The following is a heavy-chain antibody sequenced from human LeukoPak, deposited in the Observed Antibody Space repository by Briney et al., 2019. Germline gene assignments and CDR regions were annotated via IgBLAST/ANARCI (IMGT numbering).Heavy chain of an antibody. CDR3: ARGPLVRLPSSFDP. Sequence: ASVKVSCKASGYTFTSYDINWVRQATGQGLEWMGWMNPNSGNTGSAQRFQGRVTMTRDASRSTAYMELSSLTSEDTAVYYCARGPLVRLPSSFDPWGQGTLVTVSS. D-gene: IGHD3-16*02. J-gene: IGHJ5*02. CDR2: MNPNSGNT. CDR1: GYTFTSYD. V-gene: IGHV1-8*01.